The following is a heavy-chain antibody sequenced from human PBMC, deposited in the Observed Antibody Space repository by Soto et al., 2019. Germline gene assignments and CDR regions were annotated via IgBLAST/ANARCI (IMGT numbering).Heavy chain of an antibody. Sequence: EVQLLESGGGLVQPGGSLRLSCAASGFTFSSYAMSWVRQAPGKGLEWVSAISGSGGSTYYADSVKGRFTISRDTSKNTRYLQMNSRRAEDTAVYYCAKDRPRSIVVVPAAMFDYWGQGTLVTVSS. V-gene: IGHV3-23*01. CDR1: GFTFSSYA. CDR3: AKDRPRSIVVVPAAMFDY. J-gene: IGHJ4*02. D-gene: IGHD2-2*01. CDR2: ISGSGGST.